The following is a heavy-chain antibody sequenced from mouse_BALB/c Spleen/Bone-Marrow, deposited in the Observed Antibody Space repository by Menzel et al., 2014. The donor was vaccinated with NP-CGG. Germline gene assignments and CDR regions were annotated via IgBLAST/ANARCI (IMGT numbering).Heavy chain of an antibody. CDR1: GYTFSSYY. D-gene: IGHD1-1*01. V-gene: IGHV1S81*02. J-gene: IGHJ1*01. CDR2: INPSNGGT. Sequence: QVQLKESGAELVKPGASVKLSCKASGYTFSSYYMYWVKQRPGQGLEWIGEINPSNGGTKFNEKFKSKATLTVDKSSSTAYMQLSSLTSEGSAVYYCTRSNYGYWYFDVWGAGTTVTVSS. CDR3: TRSNYGYWYFDV.